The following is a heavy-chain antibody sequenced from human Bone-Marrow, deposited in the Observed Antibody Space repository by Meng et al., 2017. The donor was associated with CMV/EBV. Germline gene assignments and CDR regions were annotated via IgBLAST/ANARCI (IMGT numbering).Heavy chain of an antibody. J-gene: IGHJ5*02. Sequence: GESLKISCAASGFTVSSNYMSWVRQAPGKGLEWVSVIYSGGSTYYPDSVKGRFTISRDNSTNTLYLQKNSLRAEDTAVYYCARSSYRQAHRGWFDPWGQGTLVTVSS. CDR2: IYSGGST. CDR3: ARSSYRQAHRGWFDP. D-gene: IGHD1-14*01. CDR1: GFTVSSNY. V-gene: IGHV3-53*01.